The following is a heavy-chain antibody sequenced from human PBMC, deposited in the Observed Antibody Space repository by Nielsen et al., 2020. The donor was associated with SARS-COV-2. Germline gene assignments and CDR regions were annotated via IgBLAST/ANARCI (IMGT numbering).Heavy chain of an antibody. Sequence: GESLKISCAASGFTFSDYYMSWIRQAPGKGLEWVSYISSSGSTIYYADSVKGRFTISRDNAKNSLYLQMNSLRAEDTAVYYCASAYSSGWYRSYYFDYWGQGTLVTVSS. J-gene: IGHJ4*02. CDR2: ISSSGSTI. CDR1: GFTFSDYY. V-gene: IGHV3-11*04. CDR3: ASAYSSGWYRSYYFDY. D-gene: IGHD6-19*01.